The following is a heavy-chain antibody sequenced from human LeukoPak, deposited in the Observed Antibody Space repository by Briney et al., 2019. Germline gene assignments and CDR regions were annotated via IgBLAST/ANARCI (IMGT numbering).Heavy chain of an antibody. V-gene: IGHV3-49*04. J-gene: IGHJ4*02. CDR1: GFTFGDYA. Sequence: GGSLRLSCTASGFTFGDYAMSWVRQAPGKGLEWVGFIRSKAYGGTTEYAASVKGRFTISRDDSKSIAYLQMNSLKTEDTAVYHCTSSGYSSDPGAIDSWGQGTLVTVSS. CDR2: IRSKAYGGTT. D-gene: IGHD6-19*01. CDR3: TSSGYSSDPGAIDS.